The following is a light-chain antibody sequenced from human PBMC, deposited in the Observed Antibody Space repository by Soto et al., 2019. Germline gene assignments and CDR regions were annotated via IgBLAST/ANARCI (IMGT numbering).Light chain of an antibody. V-gene: IGLV2-14*01. J-gene: IGLJ2*01. Sequence: QSALTQPASVSGSPGQWITISCTGTSSDVGGYNYVSWYQQHPGKAPKLMIYDVSNRPSGVSNRFSGSKSGNTVSLTISGLQAEDEADYYCSSYTSSSTLVVFGGGTKLTVL. CDR2: DVS. CDR1: SSDVGGYNY. CDR3: SSYTSSSTLVV.